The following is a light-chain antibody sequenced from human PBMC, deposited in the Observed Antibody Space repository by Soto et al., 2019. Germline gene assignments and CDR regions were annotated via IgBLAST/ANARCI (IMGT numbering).Light chain of an antibody. V-gene: IGKV3-20*01. J-gene: IGKJ4*01. CDR2: GAS. CDR1: QIVSSSY. Sequence: EIVLTQSPGTLSLSPGERATLSCRASQIVSSSYLAWYQQKPGQAPRVLXYGASSRATGIPDRFSGSGSGTDFAITISRLEPQDFAVYFCQHHRTSPPESTLGGATKVDIK. CDR3: QHHRTSPPEST.